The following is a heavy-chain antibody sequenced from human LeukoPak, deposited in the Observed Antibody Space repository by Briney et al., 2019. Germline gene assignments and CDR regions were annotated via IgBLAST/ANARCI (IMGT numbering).Heavy chain of an antibody. Sequence: GGSLRLSCAASGFTFSSYSMNWVRQAPGKGLEYVSSITSNSRNVYYRDSVKGRFTISRDNAKNSLYLQMNRLRDEDTAVYYCAREREGQWADPLGDYWGQGTLVTVSS. CDR3: AREREGQWADPLGDY. D-gene: IGHD6-19*01. V-gene: IGHV3-21*01. J-gene: IGHJ4*02. CDR1: GFTFSSYS. CDR2: ITSNSRNV.